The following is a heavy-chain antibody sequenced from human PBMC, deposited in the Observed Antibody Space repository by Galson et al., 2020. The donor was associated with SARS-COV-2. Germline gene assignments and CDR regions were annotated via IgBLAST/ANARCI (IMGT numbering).Heavy chain of an antibody. CDR2: IYSGGST. Sequence: QLGESLKISCAASGFTVSSNYMSWVRQAPGKGLEWVSVIYSGGSTYYADSVKGRFTISRDNSKNTLYLQMNSLRAEDTAVYYCARDLADYGMDVWGQGTTVTVSS. V-gene: IGHV3-53*01. CDR1: GFTVSSNY. D-gene: IGHD2-21*01. J-gene: IGHJ6*02. CDR3: ARDLADYGMDV.